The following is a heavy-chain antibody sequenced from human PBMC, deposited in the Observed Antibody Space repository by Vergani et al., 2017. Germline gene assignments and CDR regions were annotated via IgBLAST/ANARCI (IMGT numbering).Heavy chain of an antibody. CDR2: TRNKANSYTT. J-gene: IGHJ3*02. V-gene: IGHV3-72*01. CDR1: GFTFSDHY. CDR3: ARLGYCSSTTCRQAFDI. D-gene: IGHD2-2*01. Sequence: DVDLVESGGGFVQPGGSRRLSCAASGFTFSDHYMDWVRQAPGKGLEWVGRTRNKANSYTTEYAASVKGRFTISRDDSKNSLYLQMNSLKIEDTAVYYCARLGYCSSTTCRQAFDIWGQGTMVTVS.